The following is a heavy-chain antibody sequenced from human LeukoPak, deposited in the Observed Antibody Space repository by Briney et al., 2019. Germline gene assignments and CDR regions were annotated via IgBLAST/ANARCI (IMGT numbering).Heavy chain of an antibody. CDR2: ISGSGGST. V-gene: IGHV3-23*01. CDR1: GFMFSSYA. D-gene: IGHD2-2*01. Sequence: GGSLRLSCAASGFMFSSYAMSWVRQAPGKGLEWVSAISGSGGSTYYADSVKGRFTISRDNSKNTLYLQMNSLRAEDTAVYYCAKDFSPSCYVCGFDPWGQGTLVTVSS. CDR3: AKDFSPSCYVCGFDP. J-gene: IGHJ5*02.